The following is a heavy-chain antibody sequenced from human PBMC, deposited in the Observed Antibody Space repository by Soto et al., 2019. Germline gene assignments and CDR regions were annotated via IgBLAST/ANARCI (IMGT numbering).Heavy chain of an antibody. Sequence: PGGSLRLSCAASGFTFSSYAMSWVRQAPGKGLEWVSAISGSGGSTYYADSVKGRFTISRDNSKNTLYLEMNSLRAEDTAVYHCARFAGSDRSGRFDYWGQGTPVTVSS. D-gene: IGHD2-15*01. CDR1: GFTFSSYA. CDR3: ARFAGSDRSGRFDY. V-gene: IGHV3-23*01. J-gene: IGHJ4*02. CDR2: ISGSGGST.